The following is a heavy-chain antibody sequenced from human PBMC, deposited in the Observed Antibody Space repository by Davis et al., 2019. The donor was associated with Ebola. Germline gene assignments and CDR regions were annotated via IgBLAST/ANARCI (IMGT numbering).Heavy chain of an antibody. Sequence: HSQTLSLTCAISGDSASIHSGGWNWIRQSPSGGLEWLGRTYYTSKWYNDYAPSLRGRITINPDTSKNQFSLQLSSVTPEDTALYYCARGWLRAGFDYWGQGSLVTVSS. CDR1: GDSASIHSGG. V-gene: IGHV6-1*01. D-gene: IGHD3-9*01. J-gene: IGHJ4*02. CDR3: ARGWLRAGFDY. CDR2: TYYTSKWYN.